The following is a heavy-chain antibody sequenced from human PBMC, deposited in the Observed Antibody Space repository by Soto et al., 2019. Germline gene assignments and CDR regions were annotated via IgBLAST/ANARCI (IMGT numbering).Heavy chain of an antibody. J-gene: IGHJ6*02. V-gene: IGHV3-23*01. CDR1: GFTFSSYA. Sequence: PGGSLRLSCAASGFTFSSYAMSWVRQAPGKGLEWVSAISGSGGSTYYADSVKGRFTISRDNSKNTLYLQMNSLRAEDTAVYYCAKGDMVRGVIVYSYGMDVWGQGTTVTVSS. CDR3: AKGDMVRGVIVYSYGMDV. D-gene: IGHD3-10*01. CDR2: ISGSGGST.